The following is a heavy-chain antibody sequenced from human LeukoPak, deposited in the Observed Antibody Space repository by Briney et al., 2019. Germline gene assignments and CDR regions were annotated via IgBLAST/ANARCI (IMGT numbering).Heavy chain of an antibody. CDR3: LGNYYDSSGYFH. CDR1: GGSICSSSYY. V-gene: IGHV4-39*01. J-gene: IGHJ4*02. CDR2: IYYSGRT. D-gene: IGHD3-22*01. Sequence: SVTLSLTCSVSGGSICSSSYYWGWIRQPPGKGLEWIGSIYYSGRTYYNPSLKSRVTISVDTSKNQFSLKLSSVTAADTAVYYCLGNYYDSSGYFHWGQGTLVTVSS.